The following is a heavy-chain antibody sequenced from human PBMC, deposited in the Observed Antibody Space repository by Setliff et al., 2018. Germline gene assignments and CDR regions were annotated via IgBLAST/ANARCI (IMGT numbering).Heavy chain of an antibody. CDR3: ARGRNMAARLLDS. Sequence: SETLSLTCTVSGGSISSGGYYWSWIRQHPGKGLEWIGYIYYSGSTSYYNPSLKSRVTISVDTSKNQFSLKLSSVTAADTAVYYCARGRNMAARLLDSWGQGTLVTVSS. CDR1: GGSISSGGYY. D-gene: IGHD6-6*01. CDR2: IYYSGSTS. J-gene: IGHJ4*02. V-gene: IGHV4-31*02.